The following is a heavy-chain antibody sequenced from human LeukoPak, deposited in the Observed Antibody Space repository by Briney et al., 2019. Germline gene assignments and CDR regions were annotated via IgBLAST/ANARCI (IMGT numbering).Heavy chain of an antibody. CDR1: GGSISSYY. CDR2: IYYSGST. CDR3: ARRTCGGVIAY. V-gene: IGHV4-59*12. Sequence: SETLSLTCTVSGGSISSYYWSWIRQPPGKGLEWIGYIYYSGSTNYNPSLKSRVTISVDTSKNQFSLRLSSVTAADTPGYYCARRTCGGVIAYWGQGTLVTVSS. J-gene: IGHJ4*02. D-gene: IGHD3-16*02.